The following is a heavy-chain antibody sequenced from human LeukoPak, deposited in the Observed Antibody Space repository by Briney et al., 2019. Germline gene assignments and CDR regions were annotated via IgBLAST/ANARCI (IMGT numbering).Heavy chain of an antibody. CDR2: IYYSGST. V-gene: IGHV4-59*08. CDR1: GGSISSYY. J-gene: IGHJ3*02. D-gene: IGHD3-22*01. CDR3: ARFGSLSPMIIAAFDI. Sequence: SETLSLTCTVSGGSISSYYWSWIRQPPGKGLEWIGYIYYSGSTNYNPSLKSRVTISVDTSKNQFSLKLSSVTAADTAVYYCARFGSLSPMIIAAFDIWGQGTMVTVSS.